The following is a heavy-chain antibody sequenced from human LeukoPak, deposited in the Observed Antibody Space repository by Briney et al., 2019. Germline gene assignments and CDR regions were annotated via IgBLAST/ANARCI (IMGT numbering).Heavy chain of an antibody. Sequence: SETLSLTCTVSGGSISSYYWSWIRQPAGKGLEWTGRIYTSGSTNYNPSLKSRVTMSVDTSKNQFSLKLSSVTAADTAVYYCARDYDSGGRLSYWGQGTLVTVSS. J-gene: IGHJ4*02. D-gene: IGHD3-22*01. V-gene: IGHV4-4*07. CDR2: IYTSGST. CDR1: GGSISSYY. CDR3: ARDYDSGGRLSY.